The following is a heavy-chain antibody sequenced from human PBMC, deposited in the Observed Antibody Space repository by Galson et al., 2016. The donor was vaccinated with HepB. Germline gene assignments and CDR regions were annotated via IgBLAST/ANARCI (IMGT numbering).Heavy chain of an antibody. CDR3: VKDVWFGELLYSY. V-gene: IGHV3-64D*06. D-gene: IGHD3-10*01. Sequence: SLRLSCAASGSTFSSYAMHWVRQAPGKGLKYVSTISSNGGSTYYADSVKGRFTISRDSSKNTRYLQMRSLRAEDTAVYYCVKDVWFGELLYSYWGQGTLVTVSS. CDR2: ISSNGGST. CDR1: GSTFSSYA. J-gene: IGHJ4*02.